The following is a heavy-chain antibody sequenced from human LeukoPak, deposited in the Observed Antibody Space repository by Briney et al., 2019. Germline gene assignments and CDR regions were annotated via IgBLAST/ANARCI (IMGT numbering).Heavy chain of an antibody. D-gene: IGHD5-12*01. J-gene: IGHJ4*02. Sequence: GGSLRLSCAASGFTVSSNYMSWVRQAPGKGLEWVSVIYSGGSTYYADSVKGRFTISRDNSKNTLYLQMNSLRAEDTAVYYCATLSTGGYDFDYWGQGTLVTVSS. CDR2: IYSGGST. CDR1: GFTVSSNY. CDR3: ATLSTGGYDFDY. V-gene: IGHV3-66*01.